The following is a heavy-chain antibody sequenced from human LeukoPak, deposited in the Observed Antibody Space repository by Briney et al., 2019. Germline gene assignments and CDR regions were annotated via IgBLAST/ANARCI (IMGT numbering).Heavy chain of an antibody. CDR1: GFTFSSCW. V-gene: IGHV1-3*04. CDR3: ATRESGYLAY. Sequence: PGGSLRLSCVVSGFTFSSCWMSWVRQAPGQRLEWMGWINTGNGNTKYSQKFQDRVTITRDTSASTAYMDLSSLRSEDTAVYYCATRESGYLAYWGQGTLVTVSS. J-gene: IGHJ4*02. CDR2: INTGNGNT. D-gene: IGHD3-3*01.